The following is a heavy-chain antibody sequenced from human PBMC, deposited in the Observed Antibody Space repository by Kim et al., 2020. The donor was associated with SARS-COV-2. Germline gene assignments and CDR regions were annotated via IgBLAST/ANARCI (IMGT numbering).Heavy chain of an antibody. V-gene: IGHV4-39*01. CDR1: GASVSSGDYY. J-gene: IGHJ5*02. D-gene: IGHD2-15*01. Sequence: SETLSLTCTVSGASVSSGDYYWGWIRQPPGKGLEWIGTIYYSGDTYYSPSLKSRVTISVDTSKNQFSLKLRSVTAADTAVYYGARLPITYCSGGSCYGNWFDPWGQGALVTVSS. CDR3: ARLPITYCSGGSCYGNWFDP. CDR2: IYYSGDT.